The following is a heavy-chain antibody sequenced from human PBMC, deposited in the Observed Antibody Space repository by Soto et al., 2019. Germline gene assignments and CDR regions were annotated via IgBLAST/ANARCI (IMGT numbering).Heavy chain of an antibody. J-gene: IGHJ4*02. D-gene: IGHD3-22*01. CDR2: INHSGST. CDR3: ARGSHYYYDSSGFYS. Sequence: QVPLQQWGAGLLKPSETLSLTCAVYGGSFSGYYWNWIRQPPGKGLEWIGDINHSGSTNYNPSLKSRVTISVDTSKNQFSLKLNSVTAADTAVYYCARGSHYYYDSSGFYSWGQGTLVTVSS. CDR1: GGSFSGYY. V-gene: IGHV4-34*01.